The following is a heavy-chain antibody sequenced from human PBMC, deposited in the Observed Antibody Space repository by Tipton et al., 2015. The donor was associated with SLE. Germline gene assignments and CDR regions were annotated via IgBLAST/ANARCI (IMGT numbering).Heavy chain of an antibody. D-gene: IGHD5-24*01. V-gene: IGHV3-7*01. J-gene: IGHJ4*02. Sequence: SLRLSCAASGLTFSSLWMTWVRQAPGKGLEWVANIGPDGKTVYYADSLKGRFTISRDNAQSSVYLQLSSLRVDDTALYHCAAVAMGHWGQGTLVTVSS. CDR1: GLTFSSLW. CDR2: IGPDGKTV. CDR3: AAVAMGH.